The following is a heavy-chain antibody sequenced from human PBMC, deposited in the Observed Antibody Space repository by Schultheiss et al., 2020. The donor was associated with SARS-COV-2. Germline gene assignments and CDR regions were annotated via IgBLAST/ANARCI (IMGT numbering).Heavy chain of an antibody. CDR2: ISSYNGNT. J-gene: IGHJ1*01. CDR1: GYTFLNYG. V-gene: IGHV1-18*04. D-gene: IGHD5-24*01. CDR3: ARDERWLQFVYFQH. Sequence: ASVKVSCKASGYTFLNYGISWVRQAPGQGLEWMGWISSYNGNTNYAQKLQGRVTMTTDTSTNAAYMELSRLRSDDTAVYYCARDERWLQFVYFQHWGQGTLVTVSS.